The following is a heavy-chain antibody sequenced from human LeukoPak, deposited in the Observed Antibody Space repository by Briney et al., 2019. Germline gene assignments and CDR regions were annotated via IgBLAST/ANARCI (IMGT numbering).Heavy chain of an antibody. CDR2: IYTSGST. V-gene: IGHV4-61*02. J-gene: IGHJ6*03. CDR3: ARDEEFYYYMDA. CDR1: GGSISSGSYY. Sequence: KPSETLSLTCTVSGGSISSGSYYWSRIRQPAGKGLEWIGRIYTSGSTNYNPSLKSRVTISVDTSKNQFSLKLSSVTAADTAVYYCARDEEFYYYMDAWGKGTTVTVSS.